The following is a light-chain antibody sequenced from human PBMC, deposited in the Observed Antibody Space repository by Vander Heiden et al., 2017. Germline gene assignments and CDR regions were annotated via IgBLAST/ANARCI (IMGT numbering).Light chain of an antibody. V-gene: IGKV1-39*01. CDR3: QQSDSTPST. J-gene: IGKJ2*02. CDR2: AAS. Sequence: DIQMTQSPSSLSASVGDRVTITCRASQSISSYLNWYQQKPGKAPKLLIYAASSLQSGVPSRFSGSGSGTDFTLTISRLQPEDFATYYCQQSDSTPSTFGQGTNMDIK. CDR1: QSISSY.